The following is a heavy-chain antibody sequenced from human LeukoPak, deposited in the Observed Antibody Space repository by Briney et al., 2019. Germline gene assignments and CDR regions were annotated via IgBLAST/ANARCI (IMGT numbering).Heavy chain of an antibody. D-gene: IGHD3-10*01. CDR2: FYYSGST. CDR1: GGSISSSTYY. CDR3: ARQGVVRGDNWFDP. Sequence: ASETLSLTCTVSGGSISSSTYYWGWIRQPPGKGLEWIGSFYYSGSTYYNPSLKSRVTISVDTSKNQFSLKLSSVTAADTAVYYCARQGVVRGDNWFDPWGQGTLVTVSS. J-gene: IGHJ5*02. V-gene: IGHV4-39*01.